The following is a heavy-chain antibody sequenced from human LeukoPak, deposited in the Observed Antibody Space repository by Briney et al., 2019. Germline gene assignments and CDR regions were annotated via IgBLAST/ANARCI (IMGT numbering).Heavy chain of an antibody. J-gene: IGHJ5*02. Sequence: SETLSLTCTVSGGSISSGGYYWSWIRQHPGKGLEWIGYIYYSGSTNYNPSLKSRVTISVDTSKNQFSLKLSSVTAADTAVYYCARHANYYGSGSYLNWFDPWGQGTLVTVSS. V-gene: IGHV4-61*08. CDR3: ARHANYYGSGSYLNWFDP. CDR2: IYYSGST. D-gene: IGHD3-10*01. CDR1: GGSISSGGYY.